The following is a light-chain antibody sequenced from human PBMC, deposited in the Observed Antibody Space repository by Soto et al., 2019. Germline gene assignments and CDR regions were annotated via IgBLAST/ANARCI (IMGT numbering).Light chain of an antibody. V-gene: IGLV1-44*01. CDR2: SNN. CDR1: SFNIGTYN. Sequence: QAVVTQPTSASGTPGQRVTIFCSGSSFNIGTYNVNWYRQLPGTAPKLLIHSNNERPSGVPDRFSGSKSGTSASLAISGLQSEDEADYYCAAWDDSLNSYVFGIGTKVTVL. J-gene: IGLJ1*01. CDR3: AAWDDSLNSYV.